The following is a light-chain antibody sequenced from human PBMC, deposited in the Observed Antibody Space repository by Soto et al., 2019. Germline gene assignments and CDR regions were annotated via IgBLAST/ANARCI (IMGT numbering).Light chain of an antibody. CDR2: DAS. V-gene: IGKV1-5*01. J-gene: IGKJ4*01. CDR3: QQYNSYSPT. Sequence: DIQMTQSSSTLSASVGDRVTITCRASQSISSWLAWYQQKPGKAPKLLIYDASSLESGVPSRFSGSGSGTEFTLTISSLQPDDFATYYCQQYNSYSPTFGGGTKVDIK. CDR1: QSISSW.